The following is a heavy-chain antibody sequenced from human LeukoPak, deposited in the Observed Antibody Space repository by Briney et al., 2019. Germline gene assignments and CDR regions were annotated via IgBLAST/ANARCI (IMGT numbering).Heavy chain of an antibody. Sequence: PGGSLRLSCAASGFTFSSYNMNWVRQAPGKGPEWVSSITSSSSYIYYADSVKGRFTISRDNAKNSLYLQVNSLRAEDTAVYYCARLRNYAFDIWGQGTMVTVSS. CDR3: ARLRNYAFDI. CDR1: GFTFSSYN. J-gene: IGHJ3*02. D-gene: IGHD5-24*01. V-gene: IGHV3-21*01. CDR2: ITSSSSYI.